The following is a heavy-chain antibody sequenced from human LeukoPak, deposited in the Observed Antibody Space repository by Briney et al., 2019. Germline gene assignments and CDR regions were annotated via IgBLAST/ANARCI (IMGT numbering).Heavy chain of an antibody. V-gene: IGHV1-2*02. CDR1: GYTFTGYY. CDR3: ARAYYYGSGSSWFDP. CDR2: INPNSGGT. D-gene: IGHD3-10*01. J-gene: IGHJ5*02. Sequence: GASVKVSCKASGYTFTGYYMHWVRQAPGQGLEWMGWINPNSGGTNYAQKFQGRVTMTRDTSISTAYMELSRLRSDDMAVYYCARAYYYGSGSSWFDPWGQGTLVTVSS.